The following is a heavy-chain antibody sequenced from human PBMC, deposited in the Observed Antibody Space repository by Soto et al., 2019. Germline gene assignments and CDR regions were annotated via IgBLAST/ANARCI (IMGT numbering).Heavy chain of an antibody. J-gene: IGHJ6*02. CDR3: ARAQRDGRQARISLYYSYGMDV. Sequence: QVQLVESGGGVVQPGRSLRLSCAASGFTFSSYAMHWVRQAPGKGLEWVAVISYDGSNKYYADSVKGRFTISRDNSKNTLYLQMNSLRAEDTAVYYCARAQRDGRQARISLYYSYGMDVWGQGTTVTVSS. V-gene: IGHV3-30-3*01. D-gene: IGHD1-1*01. CDR2: ISYDGSNK. CDR1: GFTFSSYA.